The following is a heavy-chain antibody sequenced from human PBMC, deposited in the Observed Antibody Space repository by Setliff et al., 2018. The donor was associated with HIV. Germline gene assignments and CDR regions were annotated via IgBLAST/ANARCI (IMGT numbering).Heavy chain of an antibody. CDR1: GYSFTTHW. CDR2: VNPGDSNI. Sequence: PGESLKISCKGSGYSFTTHWIAWVRQMPGKGLEWMGIVNPGDSNITYSPSFQGQVTISADKSISTAYLQWSSLKASDTAMYYCARCLMVRGVMMGFDYWGQGTLVTVSS. D-gene: IGHD3-10*01. J-gene: IGHJ4*02. V-gene: IGHV5-51*01. CDR3: ARCLMVRGVMMGFDY.